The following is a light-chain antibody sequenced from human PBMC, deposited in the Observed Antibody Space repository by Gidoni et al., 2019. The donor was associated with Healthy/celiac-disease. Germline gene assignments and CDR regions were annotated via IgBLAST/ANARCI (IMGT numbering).Light chain of an antibody. J-gene: IGKJ1*01. CDR2: GAS. Sequence: EIVMTQSSATLSVSPGERATLSCRASQSVSSNLAWYQQKPGQAPRLVIYGASTRATGIPARFSGSGSGTEFTLTISSLQSEDFAVYYCQQYNNWPRGTFGQGTKVEI. CDR3: QQYNNWPRGT. CDR1: QSVSSN. V-gene: IGKV3-15*01.